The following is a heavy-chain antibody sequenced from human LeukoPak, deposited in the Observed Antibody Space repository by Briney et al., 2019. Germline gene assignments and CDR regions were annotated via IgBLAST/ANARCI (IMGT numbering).Heavy chain of an antibody. CDR3: AREGLYYDYIWGSYRWPTYFDY. J-gene: IGHJ4*02. D-gene: IGHD3-16*02. CDR1: GFTFSNAW. Sequence: PGGSLRLSCAASGFTFSNAWTSWVRQAPGKGLEWVGRIKSKTDGGTTDYAAPVKGRFTISRDDSKNTLYLQMNSLKTEDTAVYYCAREGLYYDYIWGSYRWPTYFDYWGQGTLVTVSS. V-gene: IGHV3-15*01. CDR2: IKSKTDGGTT.